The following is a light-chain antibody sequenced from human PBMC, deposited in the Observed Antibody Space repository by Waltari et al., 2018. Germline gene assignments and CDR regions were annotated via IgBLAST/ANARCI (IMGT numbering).Light chain of an antibody. V-gene: IGKV1-33*01. CDR3: QQYDNLPVT. Sequence: DSQMTQSPSSLSASVRDRVTITCQASQDISKYLSWYQQKPGKAPKLLIYGASNLETGVPSRFSGSGSRTDFTFTISSLKPEDVATYYCQQYDNLPVTFGQGTKVEIK. CDR2: GAS. J-gene: IGKJ1*01. CDR1: QDISKY.